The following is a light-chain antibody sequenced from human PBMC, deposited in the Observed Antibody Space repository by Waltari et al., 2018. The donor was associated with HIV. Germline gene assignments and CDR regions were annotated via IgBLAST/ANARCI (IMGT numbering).Light chain of an antibody. CDR3: MHATKLWPPSWT. CDR1: QSLVYTDGNTY. V-gene: IGKV2-30*01. J-gene: IGKJ1*01. CDR2: TVS. Sequence: DVVLTQSPRSLPVTLGQPASISCSSSQSLVYTDGNTYLNWFHQRPGQAPGRLIETVSNRYFEFPDRFSGSGSGTEFTLKISRVEAEDLGVYYCMHATKLWPPSWTFGQGTKVEIK.